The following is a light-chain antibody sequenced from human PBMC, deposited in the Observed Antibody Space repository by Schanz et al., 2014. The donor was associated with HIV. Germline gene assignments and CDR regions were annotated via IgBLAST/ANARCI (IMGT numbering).Light chain of an antibody. V-gene: IGLV1-40*01. J-gene: IGLJ2*01. Sequence: QSVLTQPPSVSGAPGQRVTISCTGSSSNIGAGYDVHWYQQLPGTAPKLLIYGNSNRPSGVPDRFSGSKSGTSDSLAITGLQAEDEADYYCQSYDSSLRGSVFGGGTKLTVL. CDR2: GNS. CDR3: QSYDSSLRGSV. CDR1: SSNIGAGYD.